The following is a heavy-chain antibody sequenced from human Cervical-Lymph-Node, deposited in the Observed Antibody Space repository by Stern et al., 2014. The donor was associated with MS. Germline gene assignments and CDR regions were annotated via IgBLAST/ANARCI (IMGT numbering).Heavy chain of an antibody. Sequence: VQLVESGGGVVQPGRSLRLSCAASGFTFSGYAMHWVRQAPGKGLEWVAVISYDGSNKYYADSVKGRFTISRDNSKNTLYLQMNSLRAEDTAVYYCARGSPGIAVAGTEIDYWGQGTLVTVSS. CDR2: ISYDGSNK. CDR1: GFTFSGYA. V-gene: IGHV3-30-3*01. CDR3: ARGSPGIAVAGTEIDY. D-gene: IGHD6-19*01. J-gene: IGHJ4*02.